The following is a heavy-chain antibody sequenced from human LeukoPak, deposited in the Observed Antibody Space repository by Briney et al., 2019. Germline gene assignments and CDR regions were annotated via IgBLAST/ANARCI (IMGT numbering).Heavy chain of an antibody. J-gene: IGHJ6*03. CDR2: ISGRRDST. V-gene: IGHV3-23*01. CDR3: AKDPNFYYCMDV. Sequence: GGSLRLSCAASGFTFSSYGMSWVRQAPGKGLEWVSTISGRRDSTSYADSVKGRFTISRDNSKDTLYLQMNSLRAEDTAVYYCAKDPNFYYCMDVWGKGTTVTISS. CDR1: GFTFSSYG.